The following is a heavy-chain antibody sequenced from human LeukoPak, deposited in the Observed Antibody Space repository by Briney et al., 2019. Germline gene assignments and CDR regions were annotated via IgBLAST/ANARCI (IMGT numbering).Heavy chain of an antibody. CDR3: ARTPSDTAMVIFDY. CDR1: GGSISSYY. D-gene: IGHD5-18*01. V-gene: IGHV4-59*01. J-gene: IGHJ4*02. CDR2: IYYSGST. Sequence: SETLSLTCTVSGGSISSYYWSWIRQPPGKGLEWIGYIYYSGSTNYNPSLKSRVTISVDTSKNQFSLKLSSVTAADTAVYYCARTPSDTAMVIFDYWGQGTLVTVSS.